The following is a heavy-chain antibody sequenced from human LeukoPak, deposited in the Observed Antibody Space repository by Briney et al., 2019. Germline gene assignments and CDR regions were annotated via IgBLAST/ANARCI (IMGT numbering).Heavy chain of an antibody. CDR3: ARDPGDRWFFDL. J-gene: IGHJ2*01. Sequence: GGSLRFSCAASRFTFKNYAMDWVRQAPGKGLDWVSLISRSGATTYYADSVKGRFTISRDNSRNTLYLQMTSLRAEDTAVYYCARDPGDRWFFDLWGRGTLVTVSS. CDR1: RFTFKNYA. V-gene: IGHV3-23*01. CDR2: ISRSGATT. D-gene: IGHD7-27*01.